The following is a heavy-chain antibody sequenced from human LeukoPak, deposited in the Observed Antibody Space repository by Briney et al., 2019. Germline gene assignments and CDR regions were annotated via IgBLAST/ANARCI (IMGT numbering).Heavy chain of an antibody. Sequence: VATVKVSCKASGYTFTGYYMHWVRQAPGQGLEWMGWINPNSGGTNYAQKFQGRVTMTRDTSISTAYMELSRLRSDDTAVYYCASGYSSGWYDFDYWGQGTLVTVSS. CDR2: INPNSGGT. V-gene: IGHV1-2*02. J-gene: IGHJ4*02. CDR1: GYTFTGYY. D-gene: IGHD6-13*01. CDR3: ASGYSSGWYDFDY.